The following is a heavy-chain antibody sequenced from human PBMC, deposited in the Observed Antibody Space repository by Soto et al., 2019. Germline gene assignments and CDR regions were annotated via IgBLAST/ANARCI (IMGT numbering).Heavy chain of an antibody. CDR3: ARQESITIFGVVTPNWFDP. CDR2: IYYSGST. V-gene: IGHV4-31*03. J-gene: IGHJ5*02. Sequence: PSETLSLTCTVSGGSISSGGYYWSWIRQHPGKGLEWIGYIYYSGSTYYNPSLKSRVTISVDTSKNQFSLKLSSVTAADTAAYYCARQESITIFGVVTPNWFDPWGQGTLVTVPQ. CDR1: GGSISSGGYY. D-gene: IGHD3-3*01.